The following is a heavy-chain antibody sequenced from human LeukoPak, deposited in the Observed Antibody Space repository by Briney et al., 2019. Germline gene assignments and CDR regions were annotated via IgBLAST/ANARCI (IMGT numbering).Heavy chain of an antibody. CDR2: IYSGGST. D-gene: IGHD3-16*01. J-gene: IGHJ4*02. CDR1: GFTVSNMY. V-gene: IGHV3-66*01. Sequence: QSGGSLRLACAASGFTVSNMYMSWVRQAPGKGLEWVSVIYSGGSTHYADSVKGRFTISRDNSKKTLYIQMNSLRAEDTAVYYCARAWGPYPYFDYWGQGTLVTVSS. CDR3: ARAWGPYPYFDY.